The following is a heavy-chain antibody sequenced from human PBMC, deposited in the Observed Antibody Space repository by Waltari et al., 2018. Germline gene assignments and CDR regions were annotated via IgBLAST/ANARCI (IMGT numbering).Heavy chain of an antibody. V-gene: IGHV4-59*01. Sequence: QVQLQESGPGLVKPSETLSLTCTVSGGSISSYYWSWIRQPPGKGLEWIGYIYYSGSTNDNPALKSRVTISVDTSKNQFSLKLSSVTAADTAVYYCARVFTPDNVLVPSYYYYYMDVWGKGTTVTISS. D-gene: IGHD3-16*01. CDR1: GGSISSYY. CDR3: ARVFTPDNVLVPSYYYYYMDV. J-gene: IGHJ6*03. CDR2: IYYSGST.